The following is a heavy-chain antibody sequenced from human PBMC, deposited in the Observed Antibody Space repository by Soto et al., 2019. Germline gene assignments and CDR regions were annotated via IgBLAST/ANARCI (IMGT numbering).Heavy chain of an antibody. CDR1: GGSISSGGYY. Sequence: SETLSLTCTVSGGSISSGGYYWSWIRQHPGKGLEWIGYISYSGSTYYNPSLKSRVTISVDTSKTQFSLKLSSVTAADTAVYYCARSTVPYYYSLDVWLQGTTVTVSS. V-gene: IGHV4-61*08. CDR2: ISYSGST. D-gene: IGHD1-26*01. CDR3: ARSTVPYYYSLDV. J-gene: IGHJ6*02.